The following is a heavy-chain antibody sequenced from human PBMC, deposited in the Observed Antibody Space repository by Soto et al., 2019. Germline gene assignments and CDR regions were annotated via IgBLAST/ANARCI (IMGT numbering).Heavy chain of an antibody. CDR2: IYYSGST. CDR3: ARQSESNPDY. CDR1: GGSISSSSYY. Sequence: SETLSLTCTVSGGSISSSSYYWGWIRQPPGKGLEWIGSIYYSGSTYYNPSLKSRVTISVDTSKNQFSLKLSSVTAADTAVYYCARQSESNPDYWGQGTLVTVSS. V-gene: IGHV4-39*01. J-gene: IGHJ4*02.